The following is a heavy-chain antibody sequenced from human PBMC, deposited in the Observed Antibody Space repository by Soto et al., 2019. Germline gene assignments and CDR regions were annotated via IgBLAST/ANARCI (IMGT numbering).Heavy chain of an antibody. CDR2: IVVGSGNT. D-gene: IGHD6-13*01. J-gene: IGHJ6*02. CDR1: GFTFTSSA. CDR3: AVGRGPGGLIAAAADYYYYGMDV. V-gene: IGHV1-58*01. Sequence: SVKVSCKASGFTFTSSAVQWVRQARGQRLEWIGWIVVGSGNTNYAQKFQERVTITRDMSTSTAYMELSSLRSEDTAVYYCAVGRGPGGLIAAAADYYYYGMDVWGQGTSVTVSS.